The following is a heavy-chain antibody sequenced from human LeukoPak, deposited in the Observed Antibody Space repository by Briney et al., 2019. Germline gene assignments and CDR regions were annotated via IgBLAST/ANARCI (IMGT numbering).Heavy chain of an antibody. CDR2: IYHSGST. CDR3: ARQLHKYHLLSRHRFDAFDI. CDR1: GYSISSGYY. Sequence: SETLSLTCAVSGYSISSGYYWGWIRQPPGKGLEWIGSIYHSGSTYYNPSLKSRVTISVDTSKNQFSLKLSSVTAADTAVYYCARQLHKYHLLSRHRFDAFDIWGQGTMVTVSS. V-gene: IGHV4-38-2*01. D-gene: IGHD2-2*01. J-gene: IGHJ3*02.